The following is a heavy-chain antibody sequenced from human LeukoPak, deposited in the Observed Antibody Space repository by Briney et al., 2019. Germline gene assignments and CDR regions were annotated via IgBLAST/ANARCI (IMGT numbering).Heavy chain of an antibody. V-gene: IGHV3-15*01. CDR1: GFTFSSYW. Sequence: GGSLRLSCAASGFTFSSYWMSWVRQAPGKGLEWVGRIKGKTDGGTPDYAAPVKGRFTISRDHSEDTLYLQMNSLKTEDTAVYYCILAAAGPAYWGQGALVTVSS. CDR3: ILAAAGPAY. D-gene: IGHD6-13*01. J-gene: IGHJ4*02. CDR2: IKGKTDGGTP.